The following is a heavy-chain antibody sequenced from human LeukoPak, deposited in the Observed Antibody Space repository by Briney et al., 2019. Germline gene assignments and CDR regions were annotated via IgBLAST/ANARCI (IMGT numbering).Heavy chain of an antibody. D-gene: IGHD2-2*01. J-gene: IGHJ6*04. Sequence: GGSLRLSCAASGFTFSSYAMSWVRQAPGKGLEWVSAISGSGGSTYYADSVKGRFTISRDNSKNTLYLQMNSLRAEDTAVYYCARDRVVVVPAAHPGDYYYYYGMDVWGKGTTVTVSS. V-gene: IGHV3-23*01. CDR1: GFTFSSYA. CDR3: ARDRVVVVPAAHPGDYYYYYGMDV. CDR2: ISGSGGST.